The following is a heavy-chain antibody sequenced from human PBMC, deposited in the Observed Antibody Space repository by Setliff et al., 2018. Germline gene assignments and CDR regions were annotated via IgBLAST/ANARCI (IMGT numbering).Heavy chain of an antibody. D-gene: IGHD3-3*01. CDR2: IKQDGSEK. CDR3: ARERSEDFWSGYPYYYYMDV. Sequence: PGGSLRLSCAASGFTFSSYWMSWVRRAPGKGLGWVANIKQDGSEKYYVDSVKGRFTISRDNAKNSLYLQMNSLRAEDTAVYYCARERSEDFWSGYPYYYYMDVWGKGTTVTVSS. CDR1: GFTFSSYW. V-gene: IGHV3-7*01. J-gene: IGHJ6*03.